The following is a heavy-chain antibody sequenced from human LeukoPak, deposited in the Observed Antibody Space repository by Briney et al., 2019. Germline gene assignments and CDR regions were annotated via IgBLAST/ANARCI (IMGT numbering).Heavy chain of an antibody. D-gene: IGHD6-19*01. CDR2: INHSGST. Sequence: SETLSLTCAVYGGSFSGYYWSWIRQPPGKGLEWIGEINHSGSTNYNPSLKSRVTISVDTSKNQFSLKLSSVTAADTAVYYCARGTAVAGTPFFDYWGQGTLVTVSS. J-gene: IGHJ4*02. CDR3: ARGTAVAGTPFFDY. CDR1: GGSFSGYY. V-gene: IGHV4-34*01.